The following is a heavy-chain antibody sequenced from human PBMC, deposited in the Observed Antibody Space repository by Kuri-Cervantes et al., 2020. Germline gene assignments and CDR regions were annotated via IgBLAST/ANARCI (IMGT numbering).Heavy chain of an antibody. V-gene: IGHV3-30-3*01. CDR2: ISYDGSNK. D-gene: IGHD7-27*01. CDR3: ARENGDWGLDY. Sequence: GESLKISCAASGFTFSSYAMHCVRQAPGKGLEWVAVISYDGSNKYYADSVKGRFTISRDNSKNTLYLQMNSLRAEDTAVYYCARENGDWGLDYWGQGTLVTVSS. CDR1: GFTFSSYA. J-gene: IGHJ4*02.